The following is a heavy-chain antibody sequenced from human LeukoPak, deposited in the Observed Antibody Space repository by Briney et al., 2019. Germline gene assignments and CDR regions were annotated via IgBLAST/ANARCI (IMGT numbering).Heavy chain of an antibody. D-gene: IGHD5-12*01. CDR2: FDPEDGET. V-gene: IGHV1-24*01. CDR3: ATVPAPSPNLRSSY. CDR1: GYTLTELS. J-gene: IGHJ4*02. Sequence: ASVKVSCKVSGYTLTELSMHWVRQAPGKGLEWMGGFDPEDGETIYAQKFQGRVTMTEDTSADTAYMELSSLRSEDTAVYYCATVPAPSPNLRSSYWGQGTLVTVSS.